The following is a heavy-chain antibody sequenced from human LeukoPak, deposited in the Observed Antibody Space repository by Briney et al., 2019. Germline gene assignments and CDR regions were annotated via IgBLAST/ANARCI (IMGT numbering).Heavy chain of an antibody. Sequence: PSETLSLTCTVSGGSVSSGNSYWSWIRQPPGKGLEWIGYIYYSGSTNYNPSLKSRVTISVDKSKNQFSLKLSPVTAADTAVYYCATFWSGYYYDYWGQGTLVTVSS. CDR3: ATFWSGYYYDY. CDR1: GGSVSSGNSY. CDR2: IYYSGST. J-gene: IGHJ4*02. D-gene: IGHD3-3*01. V-gene: IGHV4-61*01.